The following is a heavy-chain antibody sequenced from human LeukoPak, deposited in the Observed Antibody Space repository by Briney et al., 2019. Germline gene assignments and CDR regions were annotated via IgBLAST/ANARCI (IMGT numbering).Heavy chain of an antibody. Sequence: GRSLRLSCAASGFTFSNYGMHWVRQAPGKGLEWVAVIFYDGSKTYYADSVKGRFTISRDNSKSTLYVEMDSLRAEDTAVYYCARDIRSHYFDYWGQGTLVTVSS. CDR1: GFTFSNYG. CDR2: IFYDGSKT. V-gene: IGHV3-33*01. J-gene: IGHJ4*02. CDR3: ARDIRSHYFDY.